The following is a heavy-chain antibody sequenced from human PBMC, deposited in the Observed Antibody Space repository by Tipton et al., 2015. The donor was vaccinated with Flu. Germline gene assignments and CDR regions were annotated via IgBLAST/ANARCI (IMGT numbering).Heavy chain of an antibody. CDR3: ARLLLWVGDRDY. Sequence: TLSLTCTVSGGSVNTYTYYWNWIRQPPGKGLDWIGSIYFTGTTNYRSSLESRVAMSVDTSNNQFSLRLRSVTAADTAVYYCARLLLWVGDRDYWGQGTQVTVSS. J-gene: IGHJ4*02. V-gene: IGHV4-61*01. CDR1: GGSVNTYTYY. D-gene: IGHD3-10*01. CDR2: IYFTGTT.